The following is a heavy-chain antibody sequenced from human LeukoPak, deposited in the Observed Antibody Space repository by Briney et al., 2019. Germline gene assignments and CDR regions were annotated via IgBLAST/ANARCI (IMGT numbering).Heavy chain of an antibody. Sequence: PGGSRRLSCAASGFTFSSYAMSWVRQAPGKGLEWVSAISGSGGSTYYADSVKGRFTISRDNSKNTLYLQMNSLRAEDTAVYYCAKDPGVDDLYYFDYWGQGTLVTVSS. CDR1: GFTFSSYA. CDR2: ISGSGGST. D-gene: IGHD1-1*01. J-gene: IGHJ4*02. V-gene: IGHV3-23*01. CDR3: AKDPGVDDLYYFDY.